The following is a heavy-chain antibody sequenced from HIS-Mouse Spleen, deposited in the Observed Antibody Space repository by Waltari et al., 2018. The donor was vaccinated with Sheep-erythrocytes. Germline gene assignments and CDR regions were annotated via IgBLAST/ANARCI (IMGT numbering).Heavy chain of an antibody. J-gene: IGHJ3*02. CDR1: GFTVSSNY. CDR2: IYSGGIT. CDR3: ARDSNWNYAFDI. V-gene: IGHV3-66*01. Sequence: EVQLVESGGGLVQPGGSLRLSCAASGFTVSSNYMSWVRQAPGKGLEWVSVIYSGGITYYADSVKGRFTISRDNSKNTLYLQMNSLRAEDTAVYYCARDSNWNYAFDIWGQGTMVTVSS. D-gene: IGHD1-7*01.